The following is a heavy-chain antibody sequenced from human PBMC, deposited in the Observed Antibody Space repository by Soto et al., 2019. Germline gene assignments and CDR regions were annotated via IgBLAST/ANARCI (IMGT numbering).Heavy chain of an antibody. Sequence: QVQLVESGGGVVQPGRSLRLSCAASGFTFSSYAMHWVRQAPGKGLEWVAVISYDGSNKYYADSVKGRFTISRDNSKHTLYLQMNSLRAEDTAVYYCARDRQLWLDYWGHGTLVTVST. CDR3: ARDRQLWLDY. J-gene: IGHJ4*01. CDR1: GFTFSSYA. D-gene: IGHD5-18*01. V-gene: IGHV3-30-3*01. CDR2: ISYDGSNK.